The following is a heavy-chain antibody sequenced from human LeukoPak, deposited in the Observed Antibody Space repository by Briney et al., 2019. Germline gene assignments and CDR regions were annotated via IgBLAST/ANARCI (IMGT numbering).Heavy chain of an antibody. CDR2: ISTYNGDT. Sequence: ASVKVSCKASGYTFTTYAISLVPQAPGQGLEWIGWISTYNGDTKNAQKLRGRVTMTTDTSTSTAYLELRSLRSDDTAVYYCARDSTIFGVVVDFDWFKYWGQGTLVTVSS. CDR1: GYTFTTYA. J-gene: IGHJ4*02. CDR3: ARDSTIFGVVVDFDWFKY. V-gene: IGHV1-18*01. D-gene: IGHD3-3*01.